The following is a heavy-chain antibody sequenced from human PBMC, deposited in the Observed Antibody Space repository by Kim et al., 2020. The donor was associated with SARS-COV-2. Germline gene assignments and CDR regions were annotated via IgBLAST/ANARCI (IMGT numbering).Heavy chain of an antibody. CDR1: GYTFTSYA. V-gene: IGHV1-3*01. Sequence: ASVKVSCKASGYTFTSYAMHWVRQAPGQRLEWMGWINAGNSNTKYSQKFQGRVTITRDTSASTAYMELISLRSEDTAVYYCAREGNDPIYYYYGMDVWGQGTTVTVSS. J-gene: IGHJ6*02. D-gene: IGHD1-1*01. CDR2: INAGNSNT. CDR3: AREGNDPIYYYYGMDV.